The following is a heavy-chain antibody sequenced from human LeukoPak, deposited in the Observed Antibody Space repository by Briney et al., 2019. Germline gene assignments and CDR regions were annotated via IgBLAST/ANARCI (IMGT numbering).Heavy chain of an antibody. CDR1: GFTLSSNY. D-gene: IGHD3-22*01. V-gene: IGHV3-53*01. CDR2: IYSGGST. Sequence: PGGSLRLSCAASGFTLSSNYMSWVRQAPGKGLEWVSVIYSGGSTYYADSVKGRFTISRDNSKDTLYLQMNSLRAEDTAVYYCARAGYSCGYDSSGYLVNWGQGTLVTDSS. CDR3: ARAGYSCGYDSSGYLVN. J-gene: IGHJ4*02.